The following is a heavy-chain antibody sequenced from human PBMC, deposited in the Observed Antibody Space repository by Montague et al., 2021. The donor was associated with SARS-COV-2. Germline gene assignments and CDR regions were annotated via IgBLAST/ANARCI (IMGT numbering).Heavy chain of an antibody. CDR2: FFTSGSI. D-gene: IGHD5-18*01. Sequence: TLSLTCSVSGASINSGTYYWSWIRQSAGRGLEWIGRFFTSGSINYNPSLKSRVTISLESSRKVFSLNLTSVTAADTAVYYCARDFRDSYASVWGQGTLVIVSS. V-gene: IGHV4-61*02. J-gene: IGHJ3*01. CDR3: ARDFRDSYASV. CDR1: GASINSGTYY.